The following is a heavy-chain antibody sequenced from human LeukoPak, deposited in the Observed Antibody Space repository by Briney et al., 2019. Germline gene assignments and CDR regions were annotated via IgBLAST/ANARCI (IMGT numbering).Heavy chain of an antibody. CDR2: ITSSGDTT. J-gene: IGHJ5*01. CDR3: AKDRPNYFGSNGHYYRRNGDS. CDR1: GFTFSIYA. V-gene: IGHV3-23*01. D-gene: IGHD3-10*01. Sequence: QPGGSLRLSCTASGFTFSIYAMSWVRQAPGRGLEWVSAITSSGDTTFYADSVRGRFTISRDDSKNTLYLQMSSLRAEDTAVFYCAKDRPNYFGSNGHYYRRNGDSWGQGTLVTVSS.